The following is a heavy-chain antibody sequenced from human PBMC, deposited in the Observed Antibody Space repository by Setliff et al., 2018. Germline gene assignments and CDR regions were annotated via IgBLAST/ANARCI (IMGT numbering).Heavy chain of an antibody. Sequence: RPSETLSLTCAVSGYSISSGFYWVWMRQPPGKGLEWIGEVNHSGSTNYNPSLKSRVTISVDTSKKQFSLKLSSVTAADTAVYYCARESAYCSGGSCYFLGVVWFDPWGQGTLVTVSS. V-gene: IGHV4-38-2*02. D-gene: IGHD2-15*01. J-gene: IGHJ5*02. CDR1: GYSISSGFY. CDR2: VNHSGST. CDR3: ARESAYCSGGSCYFLGVVWFDP.